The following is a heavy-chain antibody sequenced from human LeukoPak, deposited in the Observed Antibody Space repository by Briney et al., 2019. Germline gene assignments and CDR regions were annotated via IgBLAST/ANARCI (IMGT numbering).Heavy chain of an antibody. CDR2: INPNSGGT. J-gene: IGHJ1*01. CDR1: GYTFTGYY. V-gene: IGHV1-2*02. D-gene: IGHD3-22*01. Sequence: ASVKVSCKASGYTFTGYYIHWVRQAPGQGLEWMGWINPNSGGTNYAQKFQGRVTMTTDTSISTAYMELSRLRSDDTAVYYCARPAPYYYDSSGYYLQHWGQGTLVTVSS. CDR3: ARPAPYYYDSSGYYLQH.